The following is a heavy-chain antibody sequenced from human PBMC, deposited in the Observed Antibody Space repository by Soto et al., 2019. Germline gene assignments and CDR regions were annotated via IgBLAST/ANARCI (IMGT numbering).Heavy chain of an antibody. Sequence: AASVKVSCKTSGYTFTAYHIHWVRQAPGQGLEWMGWINPNSGGANYAQKFEGRVTMTRDTSISTVYTELSRLGSDDTALYYCARDYSGHGMDVWGQGTTVTVSS. V-gene: IGHV1-2*02. CDR2: INPNSGGA. D-gene: IGHD1-26*01. CDR1: GYTFTAYH. CDR3: ARDYSGHGMDV. J-gene: IGHJ6*02.